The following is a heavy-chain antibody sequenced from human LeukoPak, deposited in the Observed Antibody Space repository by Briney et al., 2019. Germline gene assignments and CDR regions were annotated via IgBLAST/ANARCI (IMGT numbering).Heavy chain of an antibody. CDR1: GFTFSSYW. CDR2: INSDGRST. V-gene: IGHV3-74*01. J-gene: IGHJ6*02. CDR3: ARPRNDILSGFHYYYGLDV. Sequence: PGGSLRLSCAASGFTFSSYWMHWVRQAPGQGLVWVSRINSDGRSTSYADSVKGRFTISRDNAKNTLYLQMNSLRAEDTAVYYCARPRNDILSGFHYYYGLDVWGQGTTATVSS. D-gene: IGHD3-9*01.